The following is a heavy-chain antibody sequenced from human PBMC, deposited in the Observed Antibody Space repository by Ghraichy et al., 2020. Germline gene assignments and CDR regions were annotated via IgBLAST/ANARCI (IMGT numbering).Heavy chain of an antibody. V-gene: IGHV4-30-2*01. CDR2: IYHSGST. D-gene: IGHD4-17*01. J-gene: IGHJ4*02. Sequence: SETLSLTCAVSGGSISSGGYSWSWIRQPPGKGLEWIGYIYHSGSTYYNPSLKSRVTISVDRSKNQFSLKLSSVTAADTAVYYCARYGADSLDYWGQGTLVTVSS. CDR3: ARYGADSLDY. CDR1: GGSISSGGYS.